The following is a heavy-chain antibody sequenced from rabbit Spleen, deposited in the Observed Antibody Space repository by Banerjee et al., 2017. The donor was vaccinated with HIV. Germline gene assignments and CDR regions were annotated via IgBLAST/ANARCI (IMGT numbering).Heavy chain of an antibody. V-gene: IGHV1S40*01. CDR1: GFSFSSSYY. D-gene: IGHD1-1*01. CDR2: IGGSSGSA. Sequence: QQLVESGGGLVKPGASLTLTCTASGFSFSSSYYICWVRQAPGKGLEWIGCIGGSSGSAAYASWAKGRFTISKTSSTTVTLQLTSLTAADTATYFCARDGANNNAYYFGLWGPGTLVTVS. J-gene: IGHJ4*01. CDR3: ARDGANNNAYYFGL.